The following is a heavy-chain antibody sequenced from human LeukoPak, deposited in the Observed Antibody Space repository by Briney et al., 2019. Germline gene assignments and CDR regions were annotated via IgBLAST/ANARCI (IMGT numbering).Heavy chain of an antibody. CDR2: IYYSGST. D-gene: IGHD3-22*01. CDR1: GGSISSYY. J-gene: IGHJ4*02. Sequence: SETLSLTCTVSGGSISSYYWSWIRQPPGKGLEWIGYIYYSGSTNYNPSLKSRVTISVDTSKNQFSLKLSSVTAADTAVYYCALSTYYYDSSGYPNYFDYWGQGTLVTVSS. CDR3: ALSTYYYDSSGYPNYFDY. V-gene: IGHV4-59*01.